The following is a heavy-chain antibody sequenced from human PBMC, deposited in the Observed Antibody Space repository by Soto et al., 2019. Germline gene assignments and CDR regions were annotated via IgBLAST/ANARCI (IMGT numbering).Heavy chain of an antibody. CDR2: INAGNGNT. V-gene: IGHV1-3*01. J-gene: IGHJ3*02. CDR3: AGDSGSYYGPNAFDI. CDR1: GYTFTSYA. Sequence: QVQLVQSGAEVKKPGASVKVSCKASGYTFTSYAMHWVRQATGQRLEWMGWINAGNGNTKYSQKFQGRVTITRDTSASTAYMELSSLRSEDTAVYYCAGDSGSYYGPNAFDIWGQGTMVTVSS. D-gene: IGHD1-26*01.